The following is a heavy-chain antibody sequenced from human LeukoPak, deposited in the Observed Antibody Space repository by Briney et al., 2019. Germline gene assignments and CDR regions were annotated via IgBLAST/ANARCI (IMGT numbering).Heavy chain of an antibody. CDR3: ARVGGGQQLVASPLYYFDY. Sequence: SETLSLTCTVSGGSISSHYWSWVRQPPGKGLEWIGYIYYSGSTKYNPSLKSRVTISVDTSKNQFSLKLSSVTAADSAVYYCARVGGGQQLVASPLYYFDYWGQGTLVTVSS. D-gene: IGHD6-13*01. CDR2: IYYSGST. J-gene: IGHJ4*02. CDR1: GGSISSHY. V-gene: IGHV4-59*11.